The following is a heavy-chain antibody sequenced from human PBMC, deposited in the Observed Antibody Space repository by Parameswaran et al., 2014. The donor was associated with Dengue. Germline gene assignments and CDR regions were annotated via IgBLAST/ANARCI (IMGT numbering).Heavy chain of an antibody. D-gene: IGHD5-24*01. Sequence: RWIRQPPGKGLEWIGEINHSGSTNYNPSLKSRVTISVDTSKNQFSLKLSSVTAADTAVYYCARVWGYNRKRYYFDYWGQGTLVTVSS. CDR3: ARVWGYNRKRYYFDY. J-gene: IGHJ4*02. V-gene: IGHV4-34*01. CDR2: INHSGST.